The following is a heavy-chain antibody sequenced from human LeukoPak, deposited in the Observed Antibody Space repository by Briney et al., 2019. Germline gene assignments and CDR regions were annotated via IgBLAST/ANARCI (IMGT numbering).Heavy chain of an antibody. D-gene: IGHD5-18*01. CDR1: GFTFSSYA. V-gene: IGHV3-23*01. J-gene: IGHJ4*02. Sequence: PGGSLRLSCAASGFTFSSYAMSWVRQAPGKGLEWVAAISGSGGSTNYADSVKGRFTISRDNSKNTLYLQMNSLRAEDTAVYYCAKAGNRGYSYGLFDYWGQGTLVTVSS. CDR3: AKAGNRGYSYGLFDY. CDR2: ISGSGGST.